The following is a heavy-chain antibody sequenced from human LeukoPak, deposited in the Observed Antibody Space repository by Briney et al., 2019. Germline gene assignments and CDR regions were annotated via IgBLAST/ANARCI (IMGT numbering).Heavy chain of an antibody. CDR2: IIPIFGTA. CDR1: GGTFSSYA. CDR3: ARGTFPAAISGWFDP. D-gene: IGHD2-2*01. Sequence: ASVKVSCKASGGTFSSYAISWVRQAPGQGLEWMGGIIPIFGTANYAQKFQGRVTITADESTSTAYMELSSLRSEDTAVYYCARGTFPAAISGWFDPWGQGTLVTVSS. V-gene: IGHV1-69*13. J-gene: IGHJ5*02.